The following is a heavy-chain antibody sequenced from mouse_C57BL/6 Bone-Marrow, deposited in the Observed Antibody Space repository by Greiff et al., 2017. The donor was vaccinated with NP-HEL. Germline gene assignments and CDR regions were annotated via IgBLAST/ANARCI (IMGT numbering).Heavy chain of an antibody. CDR3: ARGNYDYEVDV. V-gene: IGHV3-6*01. Sequence: EVQRVESGPGLVKPSQSLSLTCSVTGYSITSGYYWNWIRQFPGNKLEWMGYISYDGSNNYNPSLKNRISITRDTSKNQFFLKLNSVTTEDTATYYCARGNYDYEVDVWGTGTTVTVSS. CDR2: ISYDGSN. J-gene: IGHJ1*03. CDR1: GYSITSGYY. D-gene: IGHD2-4*01.